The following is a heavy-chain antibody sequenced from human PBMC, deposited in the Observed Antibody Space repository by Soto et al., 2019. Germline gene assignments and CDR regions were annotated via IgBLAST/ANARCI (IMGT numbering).Heavy chain of an antibody. Sequence: QVQLVQSGAEVKKPGASVKVSCKASGYTFTSYAMHWVRQAPGHRLEWMGWINAGNGNTKYSQKFQGRVTITRDTSASTAYMELSRLRSEDTAVYYCARGPGGPDGPGDYWGQGTLVIVSS. CDR2: INAGNGNT. CDR1: GYTFTSYA. CDR3: ARGPGGPDGPGDY. D-gene: IGHD2-15*01. J-gene: IGHJ4*02. V-gene: IGHV1-3*01.